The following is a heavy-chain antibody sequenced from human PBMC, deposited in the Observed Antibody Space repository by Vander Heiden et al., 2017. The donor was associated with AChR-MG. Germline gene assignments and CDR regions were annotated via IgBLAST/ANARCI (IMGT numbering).Heavy chain of an antibody. Sequence: EAQLSESGGGLVQLGGSLNLSCEASGSTFSNRAMNWVRQAPGSGLEWVSSISESGDNTYYTDSVKGRFTISRDNSKNTLYLQMSSLRVEDTATYYCAKPNWNVLGDWFDPWGHRTLVTVSS. CDR3: AKPNWNVLGDWFDP. CDR2: ISESGDNT. V-gene: IGHV3-23*01. CDR1: GSTFSNRA. J-gene: IGHJ5*02. D-gene: IGHD1-1*01.